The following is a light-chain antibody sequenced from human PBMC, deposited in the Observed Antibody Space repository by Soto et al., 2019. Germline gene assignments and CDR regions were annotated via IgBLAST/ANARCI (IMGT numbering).Light chain of an antibody. Sequence: QSVLTQPASVSGSPGQSITISCTGTSSDVGGYNYVSWYQQHPGKAPKLMIYEVSNRPSGVSNRSSVSKSGNTASLTISGLQAEDEADYYCSSYTSSSTWVFGGGTKLTVL. CDR2: EVS. V-gene: IGLV2-14*01. CDR1: SSDVGGYNY. J-gene: IGLJ3*02. CDR3: SSYTSSSTWV.